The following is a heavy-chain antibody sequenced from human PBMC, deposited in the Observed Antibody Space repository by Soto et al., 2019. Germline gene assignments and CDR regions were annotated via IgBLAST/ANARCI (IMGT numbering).Heavy chain of an antibody. D-gene: IGHD4-17*01. Sequence: SETLSLTCTVSGGPISSYYWSWIRQPPGKGLEWIGYIYYSGSTNYNPSLKSRVTISVDTSKNQFSLKLSSVTAADTAMYYCARLELTVTTANFDYWGQGTLVTVSS. J-gene: IGHJ4*02. CDR1: GGPISSYY. V-gene: IGHV4-59*08. CDR2: IYYSGST. CDR3: ARLELTVTTANFDY.